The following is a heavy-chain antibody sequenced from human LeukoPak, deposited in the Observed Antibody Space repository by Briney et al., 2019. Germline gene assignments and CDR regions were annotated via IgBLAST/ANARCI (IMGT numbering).Heavy chain of an antibody. CDR2: NYTSGSN. D-gene: IGHD2-2*01. CDR3: ARGSTVWQGGWFDP. V-gene: IGHV4-4*07. Sequence: PSETLSLTCSVSGGSISSYYWSWIRQPARKGLEWIGRNYTSGSNNYNRSLKSRVTMSVDTSKNQFSLKLSSVTAADTAVYYCARGSTVWQGGWFDPWGQGTLVTVSS. J-gene: IGHJ5*02. CDR1: GGSISSYY.